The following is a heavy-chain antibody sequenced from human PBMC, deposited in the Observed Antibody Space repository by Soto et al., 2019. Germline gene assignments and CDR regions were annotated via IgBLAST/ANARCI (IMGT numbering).Heavy chain of an antibody. Sequence: GGSLRLSCAASGFTVSSNYMSWVRQAPGKGLEWVSVIYSGGSTYYADSVKGRFTISRHNSKNTLYLQMNSLRAEDTAVYYCARAGGGDYDILTGYDTNYYYYYMDVWGKGTTVTVSS. CDR3: ARAGGGDYDILTGYDTNYYYYYMDV. J-gene: IGHJ6*03. CDR1: GFTVSSNY. CDR2: IYSGGST. D-gene: IGHD3-9*01. V-gene: IGHV3-53*04.